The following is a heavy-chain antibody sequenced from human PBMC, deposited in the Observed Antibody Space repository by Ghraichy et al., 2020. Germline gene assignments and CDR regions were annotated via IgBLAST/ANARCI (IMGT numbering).Heavy chain of an antibody. D-gene: IGHD6-19*01. CDR1: GGSFSGYY. J-gene: IGHJ2*01. V-gene: IGHV4-34*01. CDR2: INHSGST. Sequence: SETLSLTCAVYGGSFSGYYWSWIRQPPGKGLEWIGEINHSGSTNYNPSLKSRVTISVDTSKNQFSLKLSSVTAADTAVYYCARAGSGSSLYWYFDLWGRGTLVTVSS. CDR3: ARAGSGSSLYWYFDL.